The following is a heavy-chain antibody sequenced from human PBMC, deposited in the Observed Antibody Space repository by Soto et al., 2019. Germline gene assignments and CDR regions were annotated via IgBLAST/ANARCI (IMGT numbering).Heavy chain of an antibody. Sequence: SETLSLTCTVSGGSISSGDYYWSWLRQPPGKGLEWIGYIYYSGSTYYNPSLKSRVTISVDTSKNQFSLKLSSVTAADTAVYYCAGLSARYYYDSSGYYDYWGQGTLVTVSS. CDR1: GGSISSGDYY. V-gene: IGHV4-30-4*02. D-gene: IGHD3-22*01. CDR2: IYYSGST. J-gene: IGHJ4*02. CDR3: AGLSARYYYDSSGYYDY.